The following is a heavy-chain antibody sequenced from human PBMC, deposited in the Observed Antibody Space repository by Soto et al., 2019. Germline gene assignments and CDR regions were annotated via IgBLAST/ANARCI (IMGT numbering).Heavy chain of an antibody. D-gene: IGHD1-1*01. CDR1: GGSISSYY. CDR3: ARAEGTTGTIGWDYYGMDV. J-gene: IGHJ6*02. V-gene: IGHV4-59*01. CDR2: IYYSGST. Sequence: PSETLSLTCTGSGGSISSYYWSWIRQPPGKGLEWIGYIYYSGSTNYNPSLKSRVTISVDTSKNQFSLKLSSVTAADTAVYYCARAEGTTGTIGWDYYGMDVWGQGTTVT.